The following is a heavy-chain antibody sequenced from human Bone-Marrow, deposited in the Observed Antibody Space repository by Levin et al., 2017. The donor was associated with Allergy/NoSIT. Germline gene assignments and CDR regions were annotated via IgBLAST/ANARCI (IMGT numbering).Heavy chain of an antibody. V-gene: IGHV3-30-3*01. J-gene: IGHJ4*02. CDR2: ISYDGSNK. CDR1: GFTFSSYA. CDR3: ARAQRWY. Sequence: GESLKISCAASGFTFSSYAMHWVRQAPGKGLEWVAVISYDGSNKYYADSVKGRFTISRDNSKNTLYLQMNSLRAEDTAVYYCARAQRWYWGQGTLVTVSS. D-gene: IGHD5-24*01.